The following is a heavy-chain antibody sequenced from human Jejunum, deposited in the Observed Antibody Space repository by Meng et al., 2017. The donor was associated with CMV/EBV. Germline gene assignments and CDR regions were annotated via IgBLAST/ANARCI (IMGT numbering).Heavy chain of an antibody. Sequence: TSYAMHSFREGPVEGLVWVSRSNGGGGGTTFAASVKGGFTISRGNAKNTLYLQRNSLRAEDTAVYYCARSAYYGSSGYYHDYWGQGTRVTVSS. CDR3: ARSAYYGSSGYYHDY. CDR1: TSYA. J-gene: IGHJ4*02. V-gene: IGHV3-74*01. CDR2: SNGGGGGT. D-gene: IGHD3-22*01.